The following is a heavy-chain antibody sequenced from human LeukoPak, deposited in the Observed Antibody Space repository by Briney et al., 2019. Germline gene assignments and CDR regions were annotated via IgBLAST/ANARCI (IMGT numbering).Heavy chain of an antibody. D-gene: IGHD3-10*01. CDR2: IYTSGNT. V-gene: IGHV4-61*02. J-gene: IGHJ5*02. Sequence: SETLSLTCTVSGGSISSGSYYWSWIRQSAGKGLEWIGRIYTSGNTNYNPSLKSRVTISVDTSKNQFSLKLNSVTAADTAVYFCARSGTYCNNWFDPWGQGTLVTVSS. CDR3: ARSGTYCNNWFDP. CDR1: GGSISSGSYY.